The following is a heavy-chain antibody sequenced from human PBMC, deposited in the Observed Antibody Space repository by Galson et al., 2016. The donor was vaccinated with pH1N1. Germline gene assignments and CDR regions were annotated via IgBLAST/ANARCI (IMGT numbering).Heavy chain of an antibody. CDR3: TRGRASSGERVFDY. D-gene: IGHD3-16*01. CDR2: IHSNGAT. CDR1: GGSINNYY. J-gene: IGHJ4*02. Sequence: ETLSLTCTVSGGSINNYYWSWIRQPPGRGLEWVGFIHSNGATNYKPSLKSRLTMSIDTSKNQFSLRLSSVTAADTAIYYCTRGRASSGERVFDYWGQGALVTVSS. V-gene: IGHV4-4*09.